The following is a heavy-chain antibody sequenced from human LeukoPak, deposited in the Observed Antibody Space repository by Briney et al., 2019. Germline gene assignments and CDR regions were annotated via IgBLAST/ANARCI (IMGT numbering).Heavy chain of an antibody. V-gene: IGHV4-59*08. Sequence: SETLSLTCTVSGGSISSYYWSWIRQPPGKGLEWIGYIYYSGSTNYNPSLKSRVTISVDTSKNKFSLRVNSVTAADTAVYFCARYYGSGRDGDYWGQGTLVTVSS. D-gene: IGHD3-10*01. J-gene: IGHJ4*02. CDR1: GGSISSYY. CDR2: IYYSGST. CDR3: ARYYGSGRDGDY.